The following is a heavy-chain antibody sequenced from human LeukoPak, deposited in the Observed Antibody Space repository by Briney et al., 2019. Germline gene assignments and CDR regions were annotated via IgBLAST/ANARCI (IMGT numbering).Heavy chain of an antibody. V-gene: IGHV3-30*04. J-gene: IGHJ4*02. CDR3: ARDEAAAGAFDY. D-gene: IGHD6-13*01. Sequence: GGSLRLSCAASGFTFSNYSMHWVRQAPGKGLEWVAVISYDGSYKYYADSVKGRFTISRDNSKNTLYLQMNSLRAEDTAVYYCARDEAAAGAFDYWGQGTLVTVSS. CDR1: GFTFSNYS. CDR2: ISYDGSYK.